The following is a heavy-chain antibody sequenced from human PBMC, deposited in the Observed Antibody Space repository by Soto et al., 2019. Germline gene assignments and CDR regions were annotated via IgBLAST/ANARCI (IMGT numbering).Heavy chain of an antibody. J-gene: IGHJ4*02. V-gene: IGHV3-23*01. CDR2: ISGSGGST. D-gene: IGHD3-10*01. CDR3: AKDLSMVRGVISHLFDD. CDR1: GFTFSSYA. Sequence: GGSLRLSCAASGFTFSSYAMSWVRQAPGKGLEWVSAISGSGGSTYYADSVKGRFTVSRDNSKNTLYLQMNSLRAEDTAVYYCAKDLSMVRGVISHLFDDWGQGTLVTVSS.